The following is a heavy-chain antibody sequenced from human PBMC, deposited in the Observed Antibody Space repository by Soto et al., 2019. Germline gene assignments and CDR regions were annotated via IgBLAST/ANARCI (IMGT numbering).Heavy chain of an antibody. CDR3: ARARNRYFDY. V-gene: IGHV4-61*01. J-gene: IGHJ4*02. D-gene: IGHD1-1*01. CDR1: GGSMSIGSYF. CDR2: VFRSGSI. Sequence: QVHLQESGPGLVRPSESLSLTCNVSGGSMSIGSYFWSWVRHPPGKGLEWIGYVFRSGSINYSPSFKSRVTISIDTSKNQFSLMLKSVTAADTAVYFCARARNRYFDYWGQGALVTVSS.